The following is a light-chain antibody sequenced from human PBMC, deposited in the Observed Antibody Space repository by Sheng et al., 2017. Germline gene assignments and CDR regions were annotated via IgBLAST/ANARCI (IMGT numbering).Light chain of an antibody. CDR1: TSNIGNNF. J-gene: IGLJ3*02. V-gene: IGLV1-47*01. CDR2: KND. Sequence: QSGLTQPPSASGTPGQRVTISCSGSTSNIGNNFVYWYQQFPGTAPRLVIYKNDQRPSGVPERLSGSKSDTSGSLAISGLRSEDEAEYYCATWDDSLSAVVFGGGTKLTVL. CDR3: ATWDDSLSAVV.